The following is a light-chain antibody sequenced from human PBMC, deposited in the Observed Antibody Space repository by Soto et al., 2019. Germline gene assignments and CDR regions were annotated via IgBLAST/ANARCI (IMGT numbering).Light chain of an antibody. Sequence: QSVLTQPASVSRSPGQSITISCTGTSSDVGSYNLVSWYQQHPGKAPKLMIYEGSKRPSGVSNRFSGSKSGNTASLTISGLQAEDEADYYCCSYAGSSTLDVVFGGGTQLTVL. CDR2: EGS. V-gene: IGLV2-23*01. CDR1: SSDVGSYNL. J-gene: IGLJ2*01. CDR3: CSYAGSSTLDVV.